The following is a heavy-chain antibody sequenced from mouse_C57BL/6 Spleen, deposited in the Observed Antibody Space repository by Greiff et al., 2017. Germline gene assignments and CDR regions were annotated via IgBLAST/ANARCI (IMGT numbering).Heavy chain of an antibody. J-gene: IGHJ2*01. Sequence: VQLQQPGAELVKPGASVKLSCKASGYTFTRYWVDWVQQSPGQGLEWIGMIYPNSGSTIYNEKFKSKATLTVDKSSSTAYLQLSSLKSEDSAVYYCATPRGDFDYWGQGTTLTVSS. CDR2: IYPNSGST. CDR3: ATPRGDFDY. V-gene: IGHV1-64*01. CDR1: GYTFTRYW.